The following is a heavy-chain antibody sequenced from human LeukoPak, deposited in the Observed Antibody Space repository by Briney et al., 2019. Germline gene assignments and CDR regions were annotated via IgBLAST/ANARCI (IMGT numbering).Heavy chain of an antibody. Sequence: SETLSLTCYVSNGSITTYYWTWIRQPPGKGLEWIGQIFHTGSTNYNPSLKSRLTISLDPSKNLFSLKLKSVSPADTAIYYCARVRARNRDGYTTWGLGTLVTVAS. J-gene: IGHJ5*02. D-gene: IGHD3-16*01. CDR1: NGSITTYY. CDR2: IFHTGST. V-gene: IGHV4-59*01. CDR3: ARVRARNRDGYTT.